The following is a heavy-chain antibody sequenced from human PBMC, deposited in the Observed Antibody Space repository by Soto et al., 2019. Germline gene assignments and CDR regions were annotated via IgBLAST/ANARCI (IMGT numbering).Heavy chain of an antibody. D-gene: IGHD5-18*01. CDR1: GFTFSTYW. Sequence: EVQLVESGGGLVQPGGSLRLSCAASGFTFSTYWMHWIRQAPGKGLVWVSRIKGDGSITNYADSVKGRFTISRDNAKNTVYLQMNSLRAEDTAVYYCARGGYGAWYFVLWGRGNLVTVSS. CDR2: IKGDGSIT. V-gene: IGHV3-74*01. CDR3: ARGGYGAWYFVL. J-gene: IGHJ2*01.